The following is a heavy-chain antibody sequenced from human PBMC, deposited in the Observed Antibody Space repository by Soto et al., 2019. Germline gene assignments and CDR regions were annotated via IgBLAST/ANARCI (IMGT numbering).Heavy chain of an antibody. CDR1: GGSLSSYY. J-gene: IGHJ6*02. CDR2: IYYSGGT. Sequence: SETLSLTCTVSGGSLSSYYWSWIRQPPGKGLEWIGYIYYSGGTNYNPSLKSRVTISVDTSKNQFSLKLSSVTAADTAVYYCARDHYSGYDIHCYYGMDVWGQGTTVTVSS. V-gene: IGHV4-59*01. CDR3: ARDHYSGYDIHCYYGMDV. D-gene: IGHD5-12*01.